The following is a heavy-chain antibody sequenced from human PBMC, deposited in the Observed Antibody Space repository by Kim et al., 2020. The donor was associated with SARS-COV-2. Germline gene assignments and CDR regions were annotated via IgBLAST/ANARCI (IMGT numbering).Heavy chain of an antibody. Sequence: SETLSLTCTVSGGSISSGSYYWSWIRQPAGKGLEWIGRIYTSGSTNYNPSLKSRVTISVDTSKNQFSLKLSSVTAADTAVYYCARDPGIARSFDYWGQGTLVTVSS. V-gene: IGHV4-61*02. CDR3: ARDPGIARSFDY. D-gene: IGHD6-13*01. J-gene: IGHJ4*02. CDR1: GGSISSGSYY. CDR2: IYTSGST.